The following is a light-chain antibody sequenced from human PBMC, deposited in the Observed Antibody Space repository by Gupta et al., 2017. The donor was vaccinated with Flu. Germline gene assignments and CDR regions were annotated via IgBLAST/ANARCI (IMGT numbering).Light chain of an antibody. Sequence: QVVVTQAPSLTVSPGGTVTLTCGSSSGPVTSGPYPYWFQQKPGQAPRTLIYDTNNRHAWTPARFSGSLLGDKGALTLSGAQTEDEDDYYCCLSDGNTFLFGPGTTVTVL. CDR1: SGPVTSGPY. CDR3: CLSDGNTFL. V-gene: IGLV7-46*01. CDR2: DTN. J-gene: IGLJ1*01.